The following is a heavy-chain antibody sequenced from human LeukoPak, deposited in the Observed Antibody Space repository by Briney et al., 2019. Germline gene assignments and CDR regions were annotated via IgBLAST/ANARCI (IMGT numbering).Heavy chain of an antibody. V-gene: IGHV3-21*05. D-gene: IGHD2-2*01. CDR1: GFTFSRYP. CDR3: ARDTFQPGLIDS. CDR2: MNTYSSDI. Sequence: GGSLTLSCAASGFTFSRYPMNWVRQAPGKGLEWVSYMNTYSSDIHYAASVKGRFTISRDNARNTLYLQLSSLRAEDSGVYYCARDTFQPGLIDSWGQGTLVTVSS. J-gene: IGHJ4*02.